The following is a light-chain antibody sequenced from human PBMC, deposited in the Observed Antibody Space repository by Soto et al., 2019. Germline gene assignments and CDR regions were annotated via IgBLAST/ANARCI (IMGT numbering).Light chain of an antibody. J-gene: IGLJ2*01. V-gene: IGLV2-14*01. CDR1: SSDVGGYNY. Sequence: QSALTQPASVSGSPGQSITISCTGTSSDVGGYNYVSWYQQPPGKAPKLIIYAVSNRPSGVSNRFSGSKSGNTASLTISGLEAEDEAFYYCSSYRKTTFPHVVFGGGTKLTVL. CDR2: AVS. CDR3: SSYRKTTFPHVV.